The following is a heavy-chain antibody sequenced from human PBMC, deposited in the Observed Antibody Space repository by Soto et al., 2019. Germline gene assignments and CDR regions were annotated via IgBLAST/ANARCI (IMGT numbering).Heavy chain of an antibody. J-gene: IGHJ6*02. V-gene: IGHV3-33*08. CDR3: ARGMAARQNYYYYYYGMDV. D-gene: IGHD6-6*01. CDR2: IWYDVSNK. Sequence: GGSLRLSCAASGFTFSSYGMHWVRQAPGKGLEWVAVIWYDVSNKYYAVSVKGRFTISRDNSKNTLYLQMNSLRAEDTAVYYCARGMAARQNYYYYYYGMDVWGQGTTVTVSS. CDR1: GFTFSSYG.